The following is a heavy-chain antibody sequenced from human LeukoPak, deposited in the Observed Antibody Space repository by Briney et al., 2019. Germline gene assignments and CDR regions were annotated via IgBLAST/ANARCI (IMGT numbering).Heavy chain of an antibody. CDR3: ARDVVTASWFDP. Sequence: GSLRLSCAASGFTFSSYAMSWVRQPPGKGLEWIGEIYHSGSTNYNPSLKSRVTISVDKSKNQFSLKLSSVTAADTAVYYCARDVVTASWFDPWGQGTLVTVSS. D-gene: IGHD4-23*01. CDR1: GFTFSSYAM. CDR2: IYHSGST. J-gene: IGHJ5*02. V-gene: IGHV4-4*02.